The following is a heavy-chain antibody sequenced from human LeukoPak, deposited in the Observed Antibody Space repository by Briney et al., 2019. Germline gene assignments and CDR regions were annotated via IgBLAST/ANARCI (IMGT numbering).Heavy chain of an antibody. CDR1: GNYW. D-gene: IGHD3-3*01. V-gene: IGHV3-74*01. J-gene: IGHJ4*02. Sequence: GGSLKLSCAASGNYWMHWVRQAPGKGLVWVSHINSDGSSTSYADSVKGRFTISRDNAKNTLYLQMNSLRAEDTAVYYCASLHYDFWSGDYWGQGTLVTVSS. CDR3: ASLHYDFWSGDY. CDR2: INSDGSST.